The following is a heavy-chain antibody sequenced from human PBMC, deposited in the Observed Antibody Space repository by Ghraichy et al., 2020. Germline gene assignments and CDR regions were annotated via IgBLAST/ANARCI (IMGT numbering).Heavy chain of an antibody. J-gene: IGHJ5*02. CDR3: AHRPRGYSSGWYSNWFDP. D-gene: IGHD6-19*01. Sequence: SGPTLVKPTQTLTLTCTFSGFSLSTSGVGVGWIRQPPGKALEWLALIYWDDDKRYSPSLKSRLTITKDTSKNQVVLTMTNMDPVDTATYYCAHRPRGYSSGWYSNWFDPWGQGTLVTVSS. CDR2: IYWDDDK. CDR1: GFSLSTSGVG. V-gene: IGHV2-5*02.